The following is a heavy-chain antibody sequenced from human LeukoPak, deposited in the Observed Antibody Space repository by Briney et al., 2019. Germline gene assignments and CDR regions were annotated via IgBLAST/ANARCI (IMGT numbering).Heavy chain of an antibody. J-gene: IGHJ3*02. D-gene: IGHD3-22*01. Sequence: PSETLSLTCTVSGGSISSSSYYWGWIRQPPGKGLEWIGSIYYSGSTYYNPSLKSRVTISVDTSKNQFSLKLSSVTAADTAVYYCARDRGYDTTDAFDIWGQGTMVTVSS. V-gene: IGHV4-39*07. CDR3: ARDRGYDTTDAFDI. CDR2: IYYSGST. CDR1: GGSISSSSYY.